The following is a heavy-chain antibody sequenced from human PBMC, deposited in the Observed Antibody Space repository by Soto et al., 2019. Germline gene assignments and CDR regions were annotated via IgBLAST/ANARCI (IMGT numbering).Heavy chain of an antibody. CDR2: ISAYNGNT. CDR3: ARGGNGYGDAFDI. D-gene: IGHD6-25*01. CDR1: GYTFTMYG. Sequence: GASVKVSCKASGYTFTMYGISGVRQSPGQGLEWMGCISAYNGNTNYAQKLQGRVTMTTDTSTSTAYMELRSLRSDDTAVYYCARGGNGYGDAFDIWGQGTMVTVSS. J-gene: IGHJ3*02. V-gene: IGHV1-18*04.